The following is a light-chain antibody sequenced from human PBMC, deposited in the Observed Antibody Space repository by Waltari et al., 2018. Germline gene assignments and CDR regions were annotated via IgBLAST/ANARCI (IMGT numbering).Light chain of an antibody. CDR2: TAS. CDR3: QQSYNTLWT. J-gene: IGKJ1*01. Sequence: DIQMTQSPSSLSASVGDRVIITCRASQSISSYLNWYQQKPGKAPNLLIHTASRLQSGVPSRFSGSGSGTDFTITISSLQPEDFATYYCQQSYNTLWTFGQGTKVEIK. CDR1: QSISSY. V-gene: IGKV1-39*01.